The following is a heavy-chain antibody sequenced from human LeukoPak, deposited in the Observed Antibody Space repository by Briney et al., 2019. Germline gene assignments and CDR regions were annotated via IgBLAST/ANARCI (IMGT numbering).Heavy chain of an antibody. Sequence: ASVEVSCKASGYTFTGYYMHWVRQAPGQGLEWMGWITPSSGDTKYAQKFQGRVTMTRDTSISTAYMELSRLRSDDTAVYYCGRDISKKYSHWGQGTLVTVSS. CDR1: GYTFTGYY. D-gene: IGHD2-15*01. CDR2: ITPSSGDT. CDR3: GRDISKKYSH. J-gene: IGHJ4*02. V-gene: IGHV1-2*02.